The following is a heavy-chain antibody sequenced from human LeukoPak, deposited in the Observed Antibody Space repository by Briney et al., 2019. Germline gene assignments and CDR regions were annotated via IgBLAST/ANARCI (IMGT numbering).Heavy chain of an antibody. D-gene: IGHD3-16*01. J-gene: IGHJ4*02. Sequence: GGSLRLSCAASGFTFSSYAMNWVRQAPGKGLEWVSYISSSSSTIYYGDSVKGRFTLSRDNAKNSLSLQMNSLRAEDTAVYYCARDKGGIDYWGQGTLVTVSS. CDR3: ARDKGGIDY. CDR2: ISSSSSTI. V-gene: IGHV3-48*01. CDR1: GFTFSSYA.